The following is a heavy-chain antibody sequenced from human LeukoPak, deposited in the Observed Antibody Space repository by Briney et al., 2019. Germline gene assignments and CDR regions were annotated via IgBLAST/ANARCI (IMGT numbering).Heavy chain of an antibody. CDR3: ARVNYYDPSFDY. V-gene: IGHV1-69*13. D-gene: IGHD3-22*01. Sequence: SVKVSCKASGGTFSSYAISWVRQAPGQGLEWMGGIIPIFGTANYAQKFQGRVTITADESTSTAYMELSSLRSEDTAVYYCARVNYYDPSFDYWGQGTLGTVSS. J-gene: IGHJ4*02. CDR2: IIPIFGTA. CDR1: GGTFSSYA.